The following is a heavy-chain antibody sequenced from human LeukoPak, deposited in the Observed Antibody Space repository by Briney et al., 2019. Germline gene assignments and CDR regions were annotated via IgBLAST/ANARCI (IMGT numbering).Heavy chain of an antibody. V-gene: IGHV5-51*01. CDR3: ARQAYYYDSSDYYVHYFDY. CDR1: AYSFTTYW. Sequence: GDSLKIYCKGSAYSFTTYWMAWVRPMPGKGLEWMGIIFPGDSDTRYSPYFQGHVTISADKSINTAYLQWRSLKASDTAMYYCARQAYYYDSSDYYVHYFDYWGQGTLVTVSS. D-gene: IGHD3-22*01. CDR2: IFPGDSDT. J-gene: IGHJ4*02.